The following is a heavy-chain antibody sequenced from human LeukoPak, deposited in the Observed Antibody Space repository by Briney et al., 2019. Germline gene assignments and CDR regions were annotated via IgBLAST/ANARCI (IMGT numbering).Heavy chain of an antibody. J-gene: IGHJ3*01. CDR1: GGSISSSSYY. CDR2: IYYSGST. CDR3: ARFSDSSGYL. D-gene: IGHD3-22*01. Sequence: TSETLSLTCTVSGGSISSSSYYWGWIRQPPGKGLEWIGSIYYSGSTHYNPSLKSRVTISVDASKNQFSLKLSSVTAADTAVYYCARFSDSSGYLWGQGTMVTVSS. V-gene: IGHV4-39*01.